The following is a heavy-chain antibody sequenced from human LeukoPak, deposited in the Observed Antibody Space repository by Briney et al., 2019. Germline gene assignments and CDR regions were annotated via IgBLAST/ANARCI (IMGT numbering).Heavy chain of an antibody. D-gene: IGHD3-3*01. J-gene: IGHJ5*02. V-gene: IGHV3-73*01. CDR1: RFTFSGSA. Sequence: PGGSLKLSCAASRFTFSGSAMHWVRQASGQGLEWVGRIRSKTYNYATEYAASVKGRFTISRDDSKNTAYLQMNSLKIEDTAVYYCARGIMIFGVVNYNWFDPWGQGTLVTVSS. CDR2: IRSKTYNYAT. CDR3: ARGIMIFGVVNYNWFDP.